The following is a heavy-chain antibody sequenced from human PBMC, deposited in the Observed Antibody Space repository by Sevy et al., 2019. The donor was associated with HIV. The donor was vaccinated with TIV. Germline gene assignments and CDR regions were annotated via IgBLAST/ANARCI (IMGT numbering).Heavy chain of an antibody. CDR3: VRAIAADGSF. J-gene: IGHJ4*02. D-gene: IGHD6-13*01. CDR2: IKQDGSVK. Sequence: GGSLRLSCAASGFTLNNYWMNCVRQAPGKGLEWVANIKQDGSVKYYVDSVKGRFTISRDNARNLVFLQMNSLRVEDTALYYCVRAIAADGSFWGQGTLVTVSS. CDR1: GFTLNNYW. V-gene: IGHV3-7*01.